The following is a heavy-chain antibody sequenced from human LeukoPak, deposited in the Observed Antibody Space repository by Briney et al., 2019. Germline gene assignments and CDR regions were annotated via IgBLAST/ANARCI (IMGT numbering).Heavy chain of an antibody. CDR1: GFTFSSYS. J-gene: IGHJ4*02. CDR3: ARATQTDYYDSSGYSRPSGD. D-gene: IGHD3-22*01. V-gene: IGHV3-21*01. Sequence: GGSLRLSCAASGFTFSSYSMNWVRQAPGKGLEWVSSISSSSSYIYYADSVKGRFTISRDNAKNSLYLQMNSLRAEDTAVYYCARATQTDYYDSSGYSRPSGDWGQGTWSPSPQ. CDR2: ISSSSSYI.